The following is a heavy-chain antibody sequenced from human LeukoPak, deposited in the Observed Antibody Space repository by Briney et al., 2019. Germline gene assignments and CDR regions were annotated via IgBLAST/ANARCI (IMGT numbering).Heavy chain of an antibody. CDR1: GYTFTSYG. Sequence: ASVKVSCKASGYTFTSYGISWVRQAPGQGLEWMGWISAYNGNTNYAQKLQGRVTMTTDTSTSTAYMELRSLRSDDTAVYYCARLVLDSSGYYYSNWFDPWGQGTLVTVSS. D-gene: IGHD3-22*01. CDR2: ISAYNGNT. V-gene: IGHV1-18*01. J-gene: IGHJ5*02. CDR3: ARLVLDSSGYYYSNWFDP.